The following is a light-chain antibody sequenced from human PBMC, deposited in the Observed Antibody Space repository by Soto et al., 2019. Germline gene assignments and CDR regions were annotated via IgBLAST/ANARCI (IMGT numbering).Light chain of an antibody. CDR1: QSASGN. Sequence: EIVMTQSLATLSVSPGVGATLSCRAIQSASGNLAWYQQKPGQAPRLLIYGASTRATGIPARFGGSGSGADFSLTISSLQSEYFAVYYCQQYNSWPPTFGKGTRLEIK. V-gene: IGKV3-15*01. J-gene: IGKJ5*01. CDR3: QQYNSWPPT. CDR2: GAS.